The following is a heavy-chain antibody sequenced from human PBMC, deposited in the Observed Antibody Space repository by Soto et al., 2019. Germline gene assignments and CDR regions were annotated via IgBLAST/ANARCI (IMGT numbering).Heavy chain of an antibody. CDR1: GGTFSSYA. V-gene: IGHV1-69*13. D-gene: IGHD2-2*01. CDR2: IIPIFGTA. CDR3: ARGRGPIVVPSGGFDI. Sequence: ASVKVSCKASGGTFSSYAISWVRQAPGQGLEWMGGIIPIFGTANYAQKFQGRVTITADESTSTAYMELSSLRSEDTAVYYCARGRGPIVVPSGGFDIWGQGTMVTVSS. J-gene: IGHJ3*02.